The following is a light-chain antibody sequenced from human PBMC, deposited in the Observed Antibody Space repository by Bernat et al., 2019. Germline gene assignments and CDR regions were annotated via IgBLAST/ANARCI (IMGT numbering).Light chain of an antibody. CDR3: MQALQTPYT. Sequence: DVVMTQSPLSLPVTLGQPASISCRSSQSLVYSDGNTYLNWFHQRPGQSPRRLIYKVSNRDSGVPDRFSGSGSGTDFTLKISRVEAEDVGVYYCMQALQTPYTFGQGTKLEIK. J-gene: IGKJ2*01. CDR1: QSLVYSDGNTY. CDR2: KVS. V-gene: IGKV2-30*01.